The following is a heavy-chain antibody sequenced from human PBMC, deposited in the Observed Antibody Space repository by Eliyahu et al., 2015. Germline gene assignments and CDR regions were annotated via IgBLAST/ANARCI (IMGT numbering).Heavy chain of an antibody. J-gene: IGHJ4*02. V-gene: IGHV3-30*18. CDR2: ISYDGSNK. D-gene: IGHD1-7*01. CDR3: AKGGAKLPGGLDY. CDR1: GFXFSSYG. Sequence: QVQLVESGXGVVQPGRSLRLSCAAXGFXFSSYGMHWVRQAPGKGLEWVAVISYDGSNKYYADSVKGRFTISRDNSKNTLYLQMNSLRAEDTAVYYCAKGGAKLPGGLDYWGQGTLVTVSS.